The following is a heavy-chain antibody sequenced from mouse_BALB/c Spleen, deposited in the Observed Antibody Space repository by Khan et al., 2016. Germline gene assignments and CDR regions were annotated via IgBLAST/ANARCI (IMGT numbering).Heavy chain of an antibody. CDR2: IRSGGSYI. CDR1: GFIFSSYT. V-gene: IGHV5-6-4*01. CDR3: TTIYDGYYAFAY. J-gene: IGHJ3*01. Sequence: EVELVESGGGLVKPGGSLKLSCAASGFIFSSYTMSWVRQTPEKRLEWVATIRSGGSYIYYPDSVKGRCTTSRDNAKNTLYLPMSSLKSDDTAMYYCTTIYDGYYAFAYWGHGTLVTVSA. D-gene: IGHD2-3*01.